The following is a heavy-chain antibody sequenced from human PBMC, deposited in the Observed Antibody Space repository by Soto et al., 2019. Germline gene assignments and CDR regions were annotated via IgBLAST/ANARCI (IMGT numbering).Heavy chain of an antibody. CDR2: INGGGDTT. CDR3: AKSGGPPASLDVYFDY. J-gene: IGHJ4*02. D-gene: IGHD2-2*01. Sequence: PGGSLRLSCAASGFTFASYTMTWVRQAPGKGLEWVSTINGGGDTTYYSDSVKGRFTISRDSPKNTLFLLMTSLRAEDTAVYYCAKSGGPPASLDVYFDYWGQGTLVTVSS. CDR1: GFTFASYT. V-gene: IGHV3-23*01.